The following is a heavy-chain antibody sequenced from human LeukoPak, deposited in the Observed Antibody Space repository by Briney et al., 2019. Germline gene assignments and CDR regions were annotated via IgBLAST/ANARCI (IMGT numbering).Heavy chain of an antibody. D-gene: IGHD3-22*01. V-gene: IGHV4-39*07. Sequence: SETLSLTCTVSGGSISSSSYYWGWIRQPPGKGLEWIGSIYYSGSTNYNPSLKSRVTISVDTSKNQFSLKLSSVTAADTAVYYCARVARDGYYYDSSPYQSYYFDYWGQGTLVTVSS. CDR1: GGSISSSSYY. CDR2: IYYSGST. CDR3: ARVARDGYYYDSSPYQSYYFDY. J-gene: IGHJ4*02.